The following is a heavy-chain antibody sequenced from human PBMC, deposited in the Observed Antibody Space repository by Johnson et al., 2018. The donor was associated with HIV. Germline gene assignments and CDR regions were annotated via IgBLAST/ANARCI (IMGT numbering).Heavy chain of an antibody. J-gene: IGHJ3*02. D-gene: IGHD6-19*01. V-gene: IGHV3-30*03. CDR2: ISYDGSNK. CDR3: ARDNGAVAGPEGAFDI. CDR1: GFTFSSYG. Sequence: QVQLVESGGGVVQPGRSLRLSCAASGFTFSSYGMHWVRQAPGKGLVWVAVISYDGSNKYYADSVKGRFTISRDNSKNTLYLQMNSLRAEDTAVYYCARDNGAVAGPEGAFDIWGQGTMVTVSS.